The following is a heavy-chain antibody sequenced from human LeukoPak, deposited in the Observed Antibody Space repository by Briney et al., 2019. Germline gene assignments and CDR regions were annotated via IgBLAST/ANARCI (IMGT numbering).Heavy chain of an antibody. D-gene: IGHD4-17*01. J-gene: IGHJ4*02. CDR1: GGTFSSYA. CDR2: IIPIFGTA. CDR3: ARLEITTVTTSDY. V-gene: IGHV1-69*13. Sequence: ASVKVSCKASGGTFSSYAISWVRQAPGQGLEWMGGIIPIFGTANCAQKFQGRVTITADESTSTAYMELSSLRSEDTAVYYCARLEITTVTTSDYWGQGTLVTVSS.